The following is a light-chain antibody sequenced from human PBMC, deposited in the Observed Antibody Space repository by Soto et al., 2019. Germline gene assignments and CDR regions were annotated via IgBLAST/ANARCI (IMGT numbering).Light chain of an antibody. CDR3: SSYTTSNILV. Sequence: QSALTQPASVSGSPGQSITISCTGTSSDVGAYNFVSWYQQHPGKAPKLMIYDVTNRPSGVSSRFSGSKSGNTASLAISGLQAEDEADYYCSSYTTSNILVFGGGTKLTVL. J-gene: IGLJ2*01. V-gene: IGLV2-14*03. CDR1: SSDVGAYNF. CDR2: DVT.